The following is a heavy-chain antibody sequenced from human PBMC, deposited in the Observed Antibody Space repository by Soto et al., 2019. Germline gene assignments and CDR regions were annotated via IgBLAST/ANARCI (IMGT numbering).Heavy chain of an antibody. J-gene: IGHJ6*02. CDR2: IIPIFGTA. CDR1: GGTFSSYA. V-gene: IGHV1-69*01. CDR3: ATGKDIVVVPAATNYYYYGMDV. Sequence: QVQLVQSGAEVKKPGSSVKVSCKASGGTFSSYAISWVRQAPGQGLEWMGGIIPIFGTANYAQKFQGRVTIPADESTSTAYMELSSLRSEDTAVYYCATGKDIVVVPAATNYYYYGMDVWGQGTTVTVSS. D-gene: IGHD2-2*01.